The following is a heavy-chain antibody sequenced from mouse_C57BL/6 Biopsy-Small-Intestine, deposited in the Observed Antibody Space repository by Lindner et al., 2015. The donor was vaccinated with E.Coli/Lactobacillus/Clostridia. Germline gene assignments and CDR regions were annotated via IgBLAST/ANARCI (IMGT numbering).Heavy chain of an antibody. CDR1: GFTFSDYG. D-gene: IGHD2-5*01. CDR2: LSSDSSII. J-gene: IGHJ2*01. Sequence: VQLQESGGGLVKPGGSLKLSCAASGFTFSDYGMHWVRQAPEKGLEWVAYLSSDSSIIYYTDTVKGRFTISRDNAKNTLFLQMTSLRSEDTAMYYCGRDSNYEGYYFDYWGQGTTLTVSS. CDR3: GRDSNYEGYYFDY. V-gene: IGHV5-17*01.